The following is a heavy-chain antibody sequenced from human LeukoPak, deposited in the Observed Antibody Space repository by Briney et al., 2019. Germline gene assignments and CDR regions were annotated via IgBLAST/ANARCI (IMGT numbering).Heavy chain of an antibody. V-gene: IGHV3-30*04. CDR1: GFTFSDYA. CDR3: ARVGCRGASCYSAWFDN. J-gene: IGHJ4*02. Sequence: GSLRLSCAASGFTFSDYAMHWVRQAPGKGLEWVAVISFDARNQNYADSVKGRFTISRDSSTNTLFLQMNSLRPGDTAVYYCARVGCRGASCYSAWFDNWGQGTLVTVSS. D-gene: IGHD2-15*01. CDR2: ISFDARNQ.